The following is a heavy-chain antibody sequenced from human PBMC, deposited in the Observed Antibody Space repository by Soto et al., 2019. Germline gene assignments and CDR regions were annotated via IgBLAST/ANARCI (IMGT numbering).Heavy chain of an antibody. CDR3: ASPIIAVAGYYYYGMDV. V-gene: IGHV5-10-1*01. CDR1: GYSFTSYW. D-gene: IGHD6-19*01. Sequence: GESLNISCKGSGYSFTSYWISWVRQMPGKGLEWMGRIDPSDSYTNYSPSFQGHVTISADKSISTAYLQWSSLKASDTAMYYCASPIIAVAGYYYYGMDVWGQGTTVTSP. CDR2: IDPSDSYT. J-gene: IGHJ6*02.